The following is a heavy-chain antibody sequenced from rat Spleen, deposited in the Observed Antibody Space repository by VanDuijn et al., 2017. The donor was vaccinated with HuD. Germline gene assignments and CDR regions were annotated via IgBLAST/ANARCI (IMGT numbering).Heavy chain of an antibody. CDR2: ISASGGNT. CDR3: TRNWDY. V-gene: IGHV5-25*01. J-gene: IGHJ2*01. CDR1: GFTFSNYD. Sequence: EVQLVESGGGLVQPGRSLKLSCVASGFTFSNYDMAWVRQAPTKGLEWVASISASGGNTYYPDSVRGRFTISSDNSKSTLYLQMNSLRSEDTATYYCTRNWDYWGQGVMVTVSS. D-gene: IGHD3-6*01.